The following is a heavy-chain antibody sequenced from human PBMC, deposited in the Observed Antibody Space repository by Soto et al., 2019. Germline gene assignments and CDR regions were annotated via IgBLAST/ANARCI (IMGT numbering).Heavy chain of an antibody. V-gene: IGHV1-69*02. Sequence: QVQLVQSGAEVKKPGSSVKVSCKASGGTFSSSTISWVRQAPGQGLEWMGRIIPILGIANYAQKFQGRVTSTADKSTSTAYMELSSLRSEDTAVYYCARTIHGSVGDAFDIWGQGTMVTVSS. CDR1: GGTFSSST. J-gene: IGHJ3*02. D-gene: IGHD3-10*01. CDR3: ARTIHGSVGDAFDI. CDR2: IIPILGIA.